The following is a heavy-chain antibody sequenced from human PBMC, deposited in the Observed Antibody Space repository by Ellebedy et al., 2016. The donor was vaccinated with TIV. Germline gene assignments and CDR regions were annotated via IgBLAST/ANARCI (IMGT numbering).Heavy chain of an antibody. V-gene: IGHV3-23*01. D-gene: IGHD2-8*01. J-gene: IGHJ5*02. Sequence: PGGSLRLSCATSGFIFSDYAISGVRQPPGKGLEWVPTISGRGESTFAADSVKGRFTISRDFSKRTVYLQMNSLRVEDTAVYFCATRGHTIGWFADWGQGTLVTVSS. CDR2: ISGRGEST. CDR3: ATRGHTIGWFAD. CDR1: GFIFSDYA.